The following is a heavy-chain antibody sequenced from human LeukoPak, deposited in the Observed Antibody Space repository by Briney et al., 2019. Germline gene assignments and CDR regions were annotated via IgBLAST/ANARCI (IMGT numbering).Heavy chain of an antibody. J-gene: IGHJ4*02. CDR3: ARALWFGETIPAY. Sequence: GGSLRLSCGASGFTLGSYAMHWVRQAPGKGLQWVSYISSSSSTIYYADSVKGRFTISRDNAKNSLYLQMNSLRAEDTAVYYCARALWFGETIPAYWGQGTLVTVSS. CDR1: GFTLGSYA. CDR2: ISSSSSTI. D-gene: IGHD3-10*01. V-gene: IGHV3-48*01.